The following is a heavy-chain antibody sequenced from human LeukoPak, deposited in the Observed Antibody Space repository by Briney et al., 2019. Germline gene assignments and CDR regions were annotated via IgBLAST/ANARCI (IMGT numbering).Heavy chain of an antibody. D-gene: IGHD2-15*01. V-gene: IGHV1-69*13. Sequence: SVKVSCKASGGTFSSYAISWARQAPGQGLEWMGGIIPIFGTANYAQNFQGRVTITADESTSTAYMELSSLRSEDTAVYYCATTRNPYCSGGSCYYNWFDPWGQGTLVTVSS. J-gene: IGHJ5*02. CDR1: GGTFSSYA. CDR3: ATTRNPYCSGGSCYYNWFDP. CDR2: IIPIFGTA.